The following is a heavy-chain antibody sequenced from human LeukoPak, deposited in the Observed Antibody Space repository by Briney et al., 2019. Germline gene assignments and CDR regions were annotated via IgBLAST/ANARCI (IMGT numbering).Heavy chain of an antibody. J-gene: IGHJ4*02. CDR1: GFTFSNAW. V-gene: IGHV3-21*01. Sequence: KSGGSLRLSCAASGFTFSNAWMSWVRQAPGKGLEWVSSISSSSSYIYYADSVKGRFTISRDNAKNSLYLQMNSLRAEDTAVYYCARGEGFNYWGQGTLVTVSS. CDR2: ISSSSSYI. CDR3: ARGEGFNY.